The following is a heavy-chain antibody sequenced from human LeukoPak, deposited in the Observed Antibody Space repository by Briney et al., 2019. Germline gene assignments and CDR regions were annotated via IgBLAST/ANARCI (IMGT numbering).Heavy chain of an antibody. CDR2: ISGSSSFI. Sequence: PGGSLRLSCAASGFTSSTYSMNWVRQAPGKGLEWVSSISGSSSFIYYADSVKGRFTISRDNAKNSLYLQMNSLRAEDTAVYYCARGGSTSSSSHFHHWGQGTLVTVSS. D-gene: IGHD6-6*01. CDR3: ARGGSTSSSSHFHH. V-gene: IGHV3-21*01. J-gene: IGHJ1*01. CDR1: GFTSSTYS.